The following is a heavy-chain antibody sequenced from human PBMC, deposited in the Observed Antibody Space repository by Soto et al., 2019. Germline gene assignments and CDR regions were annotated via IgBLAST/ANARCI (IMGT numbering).Heavy chain of an antibody. CDR1: GFTFSGYG. CDR2: ISYDGNNK. V-gene: IGHV3-30*18. J-gene: IGHJ6*02. Sequence: GGSLRLSCAASGFTFSGYGMHWVRQAPGKGLEWVAVISYDGNNKYYADSVKGRFTISRDNSKNTLHLQMNSLRAEDTAVYYCAKGGRGTDYYYYAMDVWGQGTTVTVPS. D-gene: IGHD1-1*01. CDR3: AKGGRGTDYYYYAMDV.